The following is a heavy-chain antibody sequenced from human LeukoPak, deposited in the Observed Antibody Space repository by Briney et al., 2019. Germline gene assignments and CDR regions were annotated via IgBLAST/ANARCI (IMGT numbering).Heavy chain of an antibody. CDR1: GFTLSSYW. J-gene: IGHJ4*02. Sequence: GGSLRLSCAASGFTLSSYWMSWVRQAPGKGLECVANMNEDGSEKYYVDSVKGRFTISRDNTKNSLYLQMNSLRAEDTAVYYCATTTHFDYWGQGILVTVSS. V-gene: IGHV3-7*01. D-gene: IGHD1-26*01. CDR3: ATTTHFDY. CDR2: MNEDGSEK.